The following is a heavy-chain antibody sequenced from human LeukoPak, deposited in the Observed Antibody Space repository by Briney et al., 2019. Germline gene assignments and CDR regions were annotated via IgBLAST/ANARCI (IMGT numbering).Heavy chain of an antibody. J-gene: IGHJ4*02. Sequence: SETLSLTCTVSGGSISSYYWSWIRRPPGKGLEWIGYIYYSGSTNYNPSLKSRVTISVDTSKNQFSLKLSSVTAADTAVYYCARQLTTVTADYWGQGTLVTVSS. CDR2: IYYSGST. D-gene: IGHD4-17*01. CDR3: ARQLTTVTADY. CDR1: GGSISSYY. V-gene: IGHV4-59*08.